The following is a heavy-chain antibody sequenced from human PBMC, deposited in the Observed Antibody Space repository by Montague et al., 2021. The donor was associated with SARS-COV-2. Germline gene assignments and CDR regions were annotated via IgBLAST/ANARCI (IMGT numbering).Heavy chain of an antibody. J-gene: IGHJ4*02. D-gene: IGHD1-26*01. V-gene: IGHV3-30*04. CDR3: ARDHAQVSSGKYRLDY. CDR1: SFTFNNYA. Sequence: SLRLSCAASSFTFNNYAMHWVRQAPGKGLEWVAFLSYNGSNTYYADSLKGRFTISRDNSKNTLYLQINSLRLEDTAVYYCARDHAQVSSGKYRLDYWGQGTLVTVSS. CDR2: LSYNGSNT.